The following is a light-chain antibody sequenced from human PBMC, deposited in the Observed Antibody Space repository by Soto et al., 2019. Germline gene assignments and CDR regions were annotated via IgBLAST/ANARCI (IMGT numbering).Light chain of an antibody. CDR2: LGS. V-gene: IGKV2-28*01. Sequence: DIVMTQSPRSLAVTPGEPASISCRSSQSLLHSNGYNYLDWYLQKPGQSPQLLIYLGSNRASGVPDRFSGSGSGTDFTLKISRVEAEEVGVDYCMQALQNLTVGGGHKGDNK. J-gene: IGKJ4*01. CDR3: MQALQNLT. CDR1: QSLLHSNGYNY.